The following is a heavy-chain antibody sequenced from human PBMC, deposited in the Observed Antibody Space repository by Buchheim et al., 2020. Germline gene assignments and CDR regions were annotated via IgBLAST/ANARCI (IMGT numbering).Heavy chain of an antibody. CDR3: ALHDESGGLDY. CDR1: GFTFSTYW. CDR2: SDPDGTII. D-gene: IGHD3-10*01. J-gene: IGHJ4*02. V-gene: IGHV3-74*01. Sequence: EVQLVESGGGLVQPGGSLRLSCAASGFTFSTYWMHWVRQAPGKGLEWVSRSDPDGTIINYADSVRGRFTISRDNAKNSVSLHMDSLRVEDTAVYYCALHDESGGLDYWGQGTL.